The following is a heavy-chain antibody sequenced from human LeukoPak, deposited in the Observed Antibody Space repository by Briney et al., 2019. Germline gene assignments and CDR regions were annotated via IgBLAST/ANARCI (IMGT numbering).Heavy chain of an antibody. CDR2: ISYDGSQK. V-gene: IGHV3-30*18. J-gene: IGHJ4*02. D-gene: IGHD3-10*01. Sequence: GGSLRLSCAASGFTFSNHAMHWVRQAPGKGLEWVAVISYDGSQKYFSDYVKGRFTISRDNSKNTLHLQMNSLRAEDTAVYYCTKTTYDSGSYSFYEYWGQGALVTVSS. CDR3: TKTTYDSGSYSFYEY. CDR1: GFTFSNHA.